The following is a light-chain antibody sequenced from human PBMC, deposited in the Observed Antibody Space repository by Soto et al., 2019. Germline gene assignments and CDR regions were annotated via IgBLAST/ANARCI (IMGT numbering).Light chain of an antibody. CDR2: DAS. Sequence: DIQMTQSPSTLSASVGDRVTISCRASESISRYLAWYQQKPGKAPNLLIYDASSLESGVPSRFSGSGSGTEFTLTISSLQPDDFATYYCQQYNSYLITFGQGTRLEIK. CDR1: ESISRY. V-gene: IGKV1-5*01. J-gene: IGKJ5*01. CDR3: QQYNSYLIT.